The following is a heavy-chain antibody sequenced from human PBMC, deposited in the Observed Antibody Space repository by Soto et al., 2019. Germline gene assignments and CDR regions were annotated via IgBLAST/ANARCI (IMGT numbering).Heavy chain of an antibody. D-gene: IGHD3-10*01. CDR3: AKDGANGSGISYRGYYGIDV. V-gene: IGHV3-30*18. CDR1: GFTFSTYA. CDR2: MSYDGGNI. Sequence: QVQLVDSGGDVVQPGRSLRLSCAASGFTFSTYAMHWVRQAPGKGLEWVAVMSYDGGNIYYADSVKGRFTISRDNSKHTLYLQMNSLRAEDTALYYCAKDGANGSGISYRGYYGIDVWGQGTTITVYS. J-gene: IGHJ6*02.